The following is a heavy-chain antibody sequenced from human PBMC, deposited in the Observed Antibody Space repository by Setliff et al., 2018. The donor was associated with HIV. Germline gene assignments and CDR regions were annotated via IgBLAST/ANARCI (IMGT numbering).Heavy chain of an antibody. V-gene: IGHV1-8*02. Sequence: ASVKVSCKASGGTFSSYAISWVRQAPGQGLEWMGGIIPILGNTAYAQKFQGRVTMPRNTSISTAYMELSSLRSEDTALYYCARGPLNGYDRGYFDYWGQGTLVTVSS. J-gene: IGHJ4*02. CDR3: ARGPLNGYDRGYFDY. D-gene: IGHD5-12*01. CDR1: GGTFSSYA. CDR2: IIPILGNT.